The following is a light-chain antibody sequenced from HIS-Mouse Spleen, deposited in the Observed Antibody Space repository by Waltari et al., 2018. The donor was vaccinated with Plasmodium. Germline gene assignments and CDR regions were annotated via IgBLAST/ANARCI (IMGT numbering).Light chain of an antibody. CDR3: QAWDSSTAGV. CDR1: KLGDKY. CDR2: QDS. V-gene: IGLV3-1*01. J-gene: IGLJ1*01. Sequence: SYELTQPPSVSVSPGQTASITCSGDKLGDKYACWYQQKPGQSPVLVIYQDSKRPSGIPEGFSGSTAGNAANLASSGTQAMDEADYCCQAWDSSTAGVFGTGTKVTVL.